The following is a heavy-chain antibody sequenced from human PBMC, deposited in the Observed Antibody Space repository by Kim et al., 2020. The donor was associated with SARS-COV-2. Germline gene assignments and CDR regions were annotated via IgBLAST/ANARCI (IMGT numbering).Heavy chain of an antibody. Sequence: SETLSLTCTVAGGAISGGGYYWSWIRQHPRKGLEWIGYIYNTGNTYYNPSLKSRVTISVDTSQNPFSLKLTSVTAADTAVYFCARAAHYGSRNYPIAYRYCGMDVWGQGTTVIVSS. V-gene: IGHV4-31*03. CDR1: GGAISGGGYY. D-gene: IGHD3-10*01. CDR3: ARAAHYGSRNYPIAYRYCGMDV. J-gene: IGHJ6*02. CDR2: IYNTGNT.